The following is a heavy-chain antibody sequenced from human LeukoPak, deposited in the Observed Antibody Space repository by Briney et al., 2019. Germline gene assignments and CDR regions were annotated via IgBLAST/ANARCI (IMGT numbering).Heavy chain of an antibody. CDR2: IIPIFGTA. CDR1: GGTFSSYA. CDR3: ARTEGRRYSSSSFPY. J-gene: IGHJ4*02. V-gene: IGHV1-69*05. D-gene: IGHD6-6*01. Sequence: GASVKVSCKASGGTFSSYAISWVRQAPGQGLEWMGGIIPIFGTANYAQKFQGRVTITTDESTSTAYMELSSLRSEDTAVYYCARTEGRRYSSSSFPYWGQGTLVTVSS.